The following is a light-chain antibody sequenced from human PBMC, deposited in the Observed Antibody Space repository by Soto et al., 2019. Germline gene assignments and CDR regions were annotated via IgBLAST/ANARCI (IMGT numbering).Light chain of an antibody. V-gene: IGKV1-5*01. J-gene: IGKJ1*01. CDR3: QQYNSYSTWT. CDR2: DAS. CDR1: QTISWY. Sequence: DVPMTQSPSTLSASVGDRVTITCRASQTISWYLAWYQQKAGQAPKVLIFDASTLESGVPSRFSGSGSGTEFTLTISSLQPDDFATYYCQQYNSYSTWTFGQGTKVE.